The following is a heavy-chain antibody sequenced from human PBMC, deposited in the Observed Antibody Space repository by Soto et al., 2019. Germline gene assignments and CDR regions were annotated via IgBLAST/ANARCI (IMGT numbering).Heavy chain of an antibody. D-gene: IGHD6-19*01. Sequence: GSLRLSCAASGFTFSSYEMNWVRQAPGKGLEWVSYISSSGSTIYYADSVKGRFTISRDNAKNPLYLQMNSLRAEDTAVYYCAVAGKGLFDYWGQGTLVTVSS. CDR3: AVAGKGLFDY. CDR2: ISSSGSTI. CDR1: GFTFSSYE. V-gene: IGHV3-48*03. J-gene: IGHJ4*02.